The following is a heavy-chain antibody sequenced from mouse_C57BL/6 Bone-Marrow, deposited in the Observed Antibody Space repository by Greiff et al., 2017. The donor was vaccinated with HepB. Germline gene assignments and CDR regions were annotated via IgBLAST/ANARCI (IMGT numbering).Heavy chain of an antibody. V-gene: IGHV1-80*01. J-gene: IGHJ4*01. CDR3: AREFRRDAMDY. CDR2: IYPGDGDT. CDR1: GYAFSSYW. Sequence: QVQLQQSGAELVKPGASVKISCKASGYAFSSYWMNWVKQRPGKGLEWIGQIYPGDGDTNYNGKFKGKATLTADKSSSTAYMQLSSLTSEDSAVYFCAREFRRDAMDYWGQGTSVTVSS.